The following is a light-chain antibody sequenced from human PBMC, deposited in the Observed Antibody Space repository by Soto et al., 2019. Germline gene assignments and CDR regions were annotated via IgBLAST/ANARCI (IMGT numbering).Light chain of an antibody. V-gene: IGKV3-11*01. CDR2: DVS. Sequence: EIVLTQSPATLSLSPGDTATLSCRASQSVTSSLAWFQQKPGQAPRLLIYDVSRRATAIPASFSGSGSETDYTLTISCLEPEDFALSYCPQLTTWPTFGGGTKVEIK. J-gene: IGKJ4*01. CDR3: PQLTTWPT. CDR1: QSVTSS.